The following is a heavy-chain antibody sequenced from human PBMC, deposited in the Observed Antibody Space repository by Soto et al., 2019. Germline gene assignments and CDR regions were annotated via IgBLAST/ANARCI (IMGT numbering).Heavy chain of an antibody. D-gene: IGHD1-26*01. V-gene: IGHV3-15*07. CDR2: VGATTDGGTT. J-gene: IGHJ4*02. CDR3: TAFMGGFRD. Sequence: EVQLVESGGDLVQPGGSLRLSCAASGFSFPNAGMNWVRQAPGQGLEWVGRVGATTDGGTTDYPASVKDRFTVSRDDSINMVYLQMDSLKTDDTGVYYCTAFMGGFRDWGLGTLVIVSS. CDR1: GFSFPNAG.